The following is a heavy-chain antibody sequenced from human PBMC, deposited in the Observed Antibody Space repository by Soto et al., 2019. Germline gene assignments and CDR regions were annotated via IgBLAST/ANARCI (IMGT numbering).Heavy chain of an antibody. CDR2: IYSSGST. D-gene: IGHD5-18*01. J-gene: IGHJ4*02. CDR3: ARDHPHSYGVYYFDY. Sequence: SETLSLTCTVPGGSVNIGNYYWNWIRQSPGKGLEWIGYIYSSGSTHYNPSLQNRVTISIDTSKNQVSLKVNSVTAADTAVYYCARDHPHSYGVYYFDYWGQGTPVTVSS. CDR1: GGSVNIGNYY. V-gene: IGHV4-61*01.